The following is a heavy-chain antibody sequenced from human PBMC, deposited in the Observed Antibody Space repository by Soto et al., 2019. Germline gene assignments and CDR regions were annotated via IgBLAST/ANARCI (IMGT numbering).Heavy chain of an antibody. CDR3: ARGSYYDFWSGYLDY. V-gene: IGHV3-30-3*01. Sequence: GGSLRLSCAASGFTFSSYAMHWVRQAPGKGLEWVAVISYDGSNKYYADSVKGRFTISRDNSKNTLYLQMNSPRAEDTAVYYCARGSYYDFWSGYLDYWGQGALVTVSS. CDR1: GFTFSSYA. D-gene: IGHD3-3*01. CDR2: ISYDGSNK. J-gene: IGHJ4*02.